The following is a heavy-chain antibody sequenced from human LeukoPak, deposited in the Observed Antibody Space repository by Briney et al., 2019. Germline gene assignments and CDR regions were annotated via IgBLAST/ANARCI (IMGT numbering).Heavy chain of an antibody. J-gene: IGHJ3*02. Sequence: PGGSLRLSCAPSGFTFSSYNLNWVRQAPGKGLEWVSTISSSNNYIYYADSVKGRFTISRDNAKNSLYLQVNSLRAEDTAVYYCARGLPYNDAFDIWGQGTMVTVSS. CDR2: ISSSNNYI. CDR3: ARGLPYNDAFDI. V-gene: IGHV3-21*01. D-gene: IGHD4-11*01. CDR1: GFTFSSYN.